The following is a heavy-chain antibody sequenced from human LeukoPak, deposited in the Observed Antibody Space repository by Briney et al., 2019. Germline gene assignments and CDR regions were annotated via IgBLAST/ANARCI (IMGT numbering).Heavy chain of an antibody. V-gene: IGHV4-34*01. CDR1: GGSFSGYY. D-gene: IGHD3-10*01. CDR3: ILGGKLDY. Sequence: PSETLSLTCAVYGGSFSGYYWSWIRQPPGKGLEWIGEINHSGSTNYNPSLKSRVTISVDTSKNQLSLRLSSVTAADTALYYCILGGKLDYWGQGILVTVSS. CDR2: INHSGST. J-gene: IGHJ4*02.